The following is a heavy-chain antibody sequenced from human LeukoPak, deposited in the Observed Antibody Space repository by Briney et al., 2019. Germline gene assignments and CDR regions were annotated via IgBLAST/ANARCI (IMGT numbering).Heavy chain of an antibody. V-gene: IGHV6-1*01. CDR1: GESVSSNSAA. CDR3: ARGRYDILTGYYYYSYAMDV. CDR2: TYYRSKWYK. Sequence: SQTLSLTCAISGESVSSNSAAWNWIRQSPSRGLEWLGKTYYRSKWYKDYAVSVKSRISISPDTSKIQFSLQLNSVTPEDTAVYYCARGRYDILTGYYYYSYAMDVWGQGTTVTVSS. D-gene: IGHD3-9*01. J-gene: IGHJ6*02.